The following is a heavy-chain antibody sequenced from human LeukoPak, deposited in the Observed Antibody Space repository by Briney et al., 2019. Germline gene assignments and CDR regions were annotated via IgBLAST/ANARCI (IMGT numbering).Heavy chain of an antibody. J-gene: IGHJ4*02. Sequence: GASVKVSCKTSGYTFTGYYMQWVRQAPGQGLEWMGRINPNSGDTNYAQKFQGSVTMTRDTSISTAYMELSRLRSDDTAVYFCARGTTTIIDYWGQGTLVTVSS. D-gene: IGHD1-26*01. CDR2: INPNSGDT. V-gene: IGHV1-2*06. CDR1: GYTFTGYY. CDR3: ARGTTTIIDY.